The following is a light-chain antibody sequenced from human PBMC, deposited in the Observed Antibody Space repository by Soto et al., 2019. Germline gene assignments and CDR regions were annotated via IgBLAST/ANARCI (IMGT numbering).Light chain of an antibody. CDR1: SSNIGNNY. V-gene: IGLV1-51*01. CDR3: GTWDSSLSVV. J-gene: IGLJ2*01. CDR2: DNN. Sequence: QSVLTQPPSVSAAPGRKVTISCSGSSSNIGNNYVSWYQQLPGTAPKLLIYDNNKRPSGIPDRFSGSKSGTSATLGITGLQTGDEADYYCGTWDSSLSVVFGGGTKLTVL.